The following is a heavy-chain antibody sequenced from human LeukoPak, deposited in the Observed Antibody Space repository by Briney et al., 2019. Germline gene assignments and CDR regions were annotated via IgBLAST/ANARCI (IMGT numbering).Heavy chain of an antibody. Sequence: GGSLRLSCAASGFTFSSYSMNWVRQAPGKGLEWVSSISSSSYIYYADSVKGRFTISRDNAKNSLYLQMNSLRAEDTAVCYCARDLYSSSWYNWFDPWGQGTLVTVSS. CDR3: ARDLYSSSWYNWFDP. D-gene: IGHD6-13*01. V-gene: IGHV3-21*01. J-gene: IGHJ5*02. CDR1: GFTFSSYS. CDR2: ISSSSYI.